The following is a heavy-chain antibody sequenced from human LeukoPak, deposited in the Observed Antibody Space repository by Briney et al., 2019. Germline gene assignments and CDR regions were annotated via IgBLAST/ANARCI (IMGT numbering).Heavy chain of an antibody. Sequence: SETLSLTCAVYGGSFSGYYWSWIRQPPGKGLEWIGEINHSGSTNYNPSLKSRVTISVDTSKNQFSLKLSSVTAADTAVYYCARGLRGSGSYYYYYYGMDVWGQGTTVTVSS. CDR1: GGSFSGYY. V-gene: IGHV4-34*01. J-gene: IGHJ6*02. CDR2: INHSGST. CDR3: ARGLRGSGSYYYYYYGMDV. D-gene: IGHD3-10*01.